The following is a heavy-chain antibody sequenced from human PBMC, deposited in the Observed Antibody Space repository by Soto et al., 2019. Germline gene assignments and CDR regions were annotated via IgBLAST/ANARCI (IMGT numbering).Heavy chain of an antibody. CDR2: IYYSGST. Sequence: XATLSLTCTVSGGCISSRSYYWGWIRQPPGKGLEWIGSIYYSGSTYYNPSLKSRVTISVDTSKNQFSLKLSSVTAADTAVYYCARKYSPPYYFDYWGQGTLVTVPS. V-gene: IGHV4-39*01. CDR1: GGCISSRSYY. D-gene: IGHD6-6*01. J-gene: IGHJ4*02. CDR3: ARKYSPPYYFDY.